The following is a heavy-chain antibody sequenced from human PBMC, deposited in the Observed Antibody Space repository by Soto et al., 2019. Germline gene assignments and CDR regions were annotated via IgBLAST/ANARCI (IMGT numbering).Heavy chain of an antibody. CDR2: IYYSGST. J-gene: IGHJ4*02. V-gene: IGHV4-59*01. CDR3: ARDLGDYTGY. CDR1: GGSISSYY. D-gene: IGHD4-17*01. Sequence: SSETLSLTCTVSGGSISSYYWSWIRQPPGRGLEWIGYIYYSGSTNYNPSLKSRVTISVDTSKNQFSLKLSSVTAADTAVYYCARDLGDYTGYWGQGTLVTVS.